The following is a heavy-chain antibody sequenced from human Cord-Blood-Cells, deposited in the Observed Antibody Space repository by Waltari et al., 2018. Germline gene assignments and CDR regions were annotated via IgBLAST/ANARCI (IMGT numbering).Heavy chain of an antibody. CDR1: GGSISSSSYY. J-gene: IGHJ4*02. CDR2: IYYSGST. Sequence: QLQLQESGPRLVKPSETLSLTCTVSGGSISSSSYYWGWIRQPPGKGLEWIGSIYYSGSTYYTPSLKLRVTISVDTSKNQFSRKLSFVTAADTAVYYCARHFWGATTIDYWGQGTLVTVSS. V-gene: IGHV4-39*01. CDR3: ARHFWGATTIDY. D-gene: IGHD1-26*01.